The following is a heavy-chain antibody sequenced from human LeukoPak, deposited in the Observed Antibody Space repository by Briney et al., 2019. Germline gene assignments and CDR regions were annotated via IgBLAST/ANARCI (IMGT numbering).Heavy chain of an antibody. Sequence: APVRVSCKTSGYTFTSYGFSWVRQAPGQGLEWMGWVSAYNGDTNYAQKVQGRVTMTTDTSTSTAYMELRSLRSDDTAVYYCARIAQQHLARHFDFWGQGTLVTVSS. D-gene: IGHD6-13*01. CDR2: VSAYNGDT. CDR3: ARIAQQHLARHFDF. V-gene: IGHV1-18*04. CDR1: GYTFTSYG. J-gene: IGHJ4*02.